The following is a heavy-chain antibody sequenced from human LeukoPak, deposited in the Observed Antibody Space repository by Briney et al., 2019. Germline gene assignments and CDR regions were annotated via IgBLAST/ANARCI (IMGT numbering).Heavy chain of an antibody. CDR1: GGSISSYY. Sequence: SETLSLTCTVSGGSISSYYWSWIRQPPGKGLEWIGYIYYSGSTNYNPSLKSRVTISVDTSKNQFSLKLSSVTAADTAVYYCARQGAKGAFDIWGQGTMVTVSS. CDR2: IYYSGST. J-gene: IGHJ3*02. V-gene: IGHV4-59*08. CDR3: ARQGAKGAFDI. D-gene: IGHD1-26*01.